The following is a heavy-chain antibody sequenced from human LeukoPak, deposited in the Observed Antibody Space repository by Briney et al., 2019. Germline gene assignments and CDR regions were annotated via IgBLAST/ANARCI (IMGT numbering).Heavy chain of an antibody. V-gene: IGHV5-51*01. CDR1: GYSFTSYW. D-gene: IGHD6-19*01. Sequence: GESLKISCKGSGYSFTSYWIGWVRQMPGKGLEWMGIIYPGDSDTRYSPSFQGQVTISADKSISTAYLQWSSLKASDTAMYYWARRASGPPEWLPFDYWGQGTLVTVSS. J-gene: IGHJ4*02. CDR2: IYPGDSDT. CDR3: ARRASGPPEWLPFDY.